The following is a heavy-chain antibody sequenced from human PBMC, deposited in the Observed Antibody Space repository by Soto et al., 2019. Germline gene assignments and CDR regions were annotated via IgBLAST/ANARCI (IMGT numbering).Heavy chain of an antibody. V-gene: IGHV3-30*03. Sequence: QVQLVESGGGVVQPGRSLRLSCAASGFTFSSYGMHWVRQAPGKGLEWVAVISYDGSNKYYADSVKGRFTISRDNSKNTLYLQMDSLRAEDTAVYYCARDTRGLGSSWYEGREYFQHWGQGTLVTVSS. CDR3: ARDTRGLGSSWYEGREYFQH. J-gene: IGHJ1*01. CDR2: ISYDGSNK. D-gene: IGHD6-13*01. CDR1: GFTFSSYG.